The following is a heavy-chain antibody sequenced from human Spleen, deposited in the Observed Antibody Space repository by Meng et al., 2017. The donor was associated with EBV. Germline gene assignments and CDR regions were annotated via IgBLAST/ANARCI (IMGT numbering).Heavy chain of an antibody. V-gene: IGHV4-61*01. D-gene: IGHD2-15*01. J-gene: IGHJ4*02. CDR3: ARRPYCSGGSCYSSWYFDY. Sequence: QWQLAEEGPGLVKPSVHLSLTCSVSGGSVSTSSYYWSWIRQSPGKGLEWIGYIYYSGSTNYNPSLKSRVTISVDSYENQFSLKLSSVTAADTAVYYCARRPYCSGGSCYSSWYFDYWGQGTLVTVSS. CDR2: IYYSGST. CDR1: GGSVSTSSYY.